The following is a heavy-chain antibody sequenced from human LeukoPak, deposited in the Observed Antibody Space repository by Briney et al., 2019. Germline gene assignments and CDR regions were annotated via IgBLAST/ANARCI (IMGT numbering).Heavy chain of an antibody. CDR1: GGSFTFTSHA. CDR2: LIPIYCSA. D-gene: IGHD3-22*01. V-gene: IGHV1-69*01. Sequence: SVKVSCKASGGSFTFTSHAISWVRQAPGQGLEWMGGLIPIYCSANYAQKFQGRVTITSDESTRTVYMELSSLRPEDSAVHYCAGFFYDNSGDAFDIWGQGTMVTVSS. J-gene: IGHJ3*02. CDR3: AGFFYDNSGDAFDI.